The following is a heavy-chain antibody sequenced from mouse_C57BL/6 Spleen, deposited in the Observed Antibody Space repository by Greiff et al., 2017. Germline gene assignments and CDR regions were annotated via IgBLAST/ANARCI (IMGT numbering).Heavy chain of an antibody. CDR1: VHTFTGVW. D-gene: IGHD4-1*01. Sequence: VQLQQPGAELLMPPASVKLSCKASVHTFTGVWHHRLTQRPGQFLEWIREADPSDSYTNCNQKFKGKSTLTVDKSARTAYMQLSSLTSEDSAVYYCARGAGTNFDVWGTGTT. J-gene: IGHJ1*03. CDR3: ARGAGTNFDV. CDR2: ADPSDSYT. V-gene: IGHV1-69*01.